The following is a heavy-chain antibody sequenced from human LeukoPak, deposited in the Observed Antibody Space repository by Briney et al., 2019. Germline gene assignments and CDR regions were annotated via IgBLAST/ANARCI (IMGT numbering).Heavy chain of an antibody. Sequence: HPGGSLRLSCAASGFTFSIYEMNWVRQAPGKGLEWVSYISSSGSSIYYADPVKGRFTVSRDNAKNSLFLQMNSLRAEDTALYYCARGVEPLAANTLAYWGQGTLVTVSS. CDR2: ISSSGSSI. D-gene: IGHD1-14*01. J-gene: IGHJ4*02. V-gene: IGHV3-48*03. CDR1: GFTFSIYE. CDR3: ARGVEPLAANTLAY.